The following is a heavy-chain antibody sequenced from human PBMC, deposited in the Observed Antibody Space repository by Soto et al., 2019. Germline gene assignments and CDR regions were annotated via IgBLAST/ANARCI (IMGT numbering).Heavy chain of an antibody. Sequence: PGESLKISCKGSGYSFATFGIGWVRQMPGKGLEWMGIIYPGDSDTRYSPSFQGQVTISADKSISTAYLQWNSLKASDTAMYFCARNGRSSYGMDVWGQGTTVTVSS. CDR3: ARNGRSSYGMDV. V-gene: IGHV5-51*01. CDR1: GYSFATFG. D-gene: IGHD1-1*01. J-gene: IGHJ6*02. CDR2: IYPGDSDT.